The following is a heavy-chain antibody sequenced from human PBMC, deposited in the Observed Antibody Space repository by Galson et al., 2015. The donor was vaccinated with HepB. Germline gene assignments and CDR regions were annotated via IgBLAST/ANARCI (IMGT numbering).Heavy chain of an antibody. D-gene: IGHD2-2*01. Sequence: PALVRPTPTLTLTCTFSGFSLSTSGVGVGWIRQPPGKALEWLALIYWHDDKRYSPSLKSRLTITKDTSKNQVVLTMTNMDPVDTATYYCAHRPYCSSPSCYAAFDYWGQGTLVTVSS. CDR1: GFSLSTSGVG. CDR2: IYWHDDK. V-gene: IGHV2-5*01. J-gene: IGHJ4*02. CDR3: AHRPYCSSPSCYAAFDY.